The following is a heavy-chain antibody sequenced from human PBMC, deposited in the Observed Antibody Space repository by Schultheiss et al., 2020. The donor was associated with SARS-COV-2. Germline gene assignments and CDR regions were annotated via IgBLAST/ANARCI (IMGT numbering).Heavy chain of an antibody. D-gene: IGHD6-13*01. CDR1: GGSISSGGYY. V-gene: IGHV4-31*03. CDR2: IYYSGST. J-gene: IGHJ4*02. CDR3: AHRHELAAAAHFDY. Sequence: SETLSLTCTVSGGSISSGGYYWSWIRQHPGKGLEWIGYIYYSGSTNYNPSLKSRVTISVDTSKNQFSLKLSSVTAADTATYYCAHRHELAAAAHFDYWGQGTLVTVSS.